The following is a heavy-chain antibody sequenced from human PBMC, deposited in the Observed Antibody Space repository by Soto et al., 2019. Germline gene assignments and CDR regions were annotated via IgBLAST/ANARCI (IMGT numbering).Heavy chain of an antibody. CDR3: ARSKYSISSFDY. J-gene: IGHJ4*02. D-gene: IGHD6-6*01. Sequence: SVPALVNPTQTLTLTCTFSGFSLSTDDVGVGWIRQPPGKALDWLAVIYWDDDKRYSPSLKSRLTITKDTSKNQVLLTMTNMDPVDTATYFCARSKYSISSFDYWGQGALVTVSS. V-gene: IGHV2-5*02. CDR2: IYWDDDK. CDR1: GFSLSTDDVG.